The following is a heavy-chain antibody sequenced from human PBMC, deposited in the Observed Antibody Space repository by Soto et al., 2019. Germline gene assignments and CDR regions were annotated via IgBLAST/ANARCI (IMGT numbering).Heavy chain of an antibody. Sequence: QVQLQESGPGLVKPSETLSLTCTVSGGSINNYYWSWIRQPQGKGLEWIGNIYYSGSTNYNPSIKSRVTISVDTSKNQFSLKLSSVTAADTAVYYCARTPSTVTLDYWGQGTLVTVSS. J-gene: IGHJ4*02. V-gene: IGHV4-59*01. CDR2: IYYSGST. CDR3: ARTPSTVTLDY. CDR1: GGSINNYY. D-gene: IGHD4-4*01.